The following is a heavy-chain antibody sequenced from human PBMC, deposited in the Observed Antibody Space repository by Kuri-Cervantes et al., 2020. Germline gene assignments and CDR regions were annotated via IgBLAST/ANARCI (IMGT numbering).Heavy chain of an antibody. CDR1: GGTFSSYA. D-gene: IGHD2-2*01. CDR3: ARSFRVVPAAMWGAPKQQLVDEDRGPMGY. CDR2: ISAYNGNT. V-gene: IGHV1-18*01. Sequence: ASVKVSCKASGGTFSSYAISWVRQAPGQGLEWMGWISAYNGNTNYAQKLQGRVTMTTDTSTSTAYMELSSLRSEDTAVYYCARSFRVVPAAMWGAPKQQLVDEDRGPMGYWGQGTLVTVSS. J-gene: IGHJ4*02.